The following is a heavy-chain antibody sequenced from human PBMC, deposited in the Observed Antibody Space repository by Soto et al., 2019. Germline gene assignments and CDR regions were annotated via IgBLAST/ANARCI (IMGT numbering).Heavy chain of an antibody. V-gene: IGHV4-61*01. Sequence: PXETLSLASTDDGYSVASSTSSKNLIRQPPGKGLDWIGHVYYTGSTNFSPSHKSRVTKSLDTSNNQFSLKGTSVTATATAVYYCAMTPVDTYLIYWFDPRGQVSLVTVS. D-gene: IGHD2-21*01. CDR1: GYSVASSTSS. J-gene: IGHJ5*01. CDR3: AMTPVDTYLIYWFDP. CDR2: VYYTGST.